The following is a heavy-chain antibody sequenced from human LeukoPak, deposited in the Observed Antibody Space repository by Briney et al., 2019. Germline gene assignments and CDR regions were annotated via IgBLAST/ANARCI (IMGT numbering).Heavy chain of an antibody. D-gene: IGHD5-18*01. Sequence: GGSLRLSCAASGFTFSSYAMTWVRQAPGKGLEWVSGISGSGGRTYYADSVKGRFTISRDNSKNTLYLQMNSLRAADTALYYCARDVAEGGYSYDNFDYWGQGTLVTVSS. CDR3: ARDVAEGGYSYDNFDY. J-gene: IGHJ4*02. CDR2: ISGSGGRT. CDR1: GFTFSSYA. V-gene: IGHV3-23*01.